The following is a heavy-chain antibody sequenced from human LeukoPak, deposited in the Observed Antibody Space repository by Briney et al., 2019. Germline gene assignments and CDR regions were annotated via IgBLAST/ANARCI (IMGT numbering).Heavy chain of an antibody. J-gene: IGHJ4*02. Sequence: SQTLSLTCAVSGGSISSGGYSWSWIRQPPGRGLEWIGYIYYSGSTYYNPSFKSRVTISVDTSKNQFSLKLSSVTAADTAVYYCARVGRGYQDHFDYWGQGTLVTVSS. CDR2: IYYSGST. CDR1: GGSISSGGYS. CDR3: ARVGRGYQDHFDY. V-gene: IGHV4-30-4*07. D-gene: IGHD1-26*01.